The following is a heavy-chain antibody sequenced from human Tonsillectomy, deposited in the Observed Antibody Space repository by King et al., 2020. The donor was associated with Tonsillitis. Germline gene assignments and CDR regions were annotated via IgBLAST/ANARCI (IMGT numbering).Heavy chain of an antibody. Sequence: QLVQSGAEVKKPGSSVKVFCKASGGTFTSQAISWVRQAPGQGLEWMGGIIPLFGTANYAQKFQGRVTITADKSTSTVYMELSSLSSEDTAVYYCASFLGGHGYDLGGAFDNGG. CDR1: GGTFTSQA. V-gene: IGHV1-69*06. J-gene: IGHJ3*02. D-gene: IGHD5-12*01. CDR2: IIPLFGTA. CDR3: ASFLGGHGYDLGGAFDN.